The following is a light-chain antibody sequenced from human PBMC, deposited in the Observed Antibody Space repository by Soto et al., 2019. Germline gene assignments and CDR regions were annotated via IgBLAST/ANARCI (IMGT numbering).Light chain of an antibody. J-gene: IGKJ5*01. CDR3: QQYGSSPPIT. CDR1: HSVSSSY. Sequence: EIVLTQSPGTLSLSPGERATLSCRASHSVSSSYLAWYQQKPGQAPRLLIYGASSRATGIPDRFSGSGSGTDFTLTISRLEPEDCAVYYCQQYGSSPPITFGQGTRLELK. CDR2: GAS. V-gene: IGKV3-20*01.